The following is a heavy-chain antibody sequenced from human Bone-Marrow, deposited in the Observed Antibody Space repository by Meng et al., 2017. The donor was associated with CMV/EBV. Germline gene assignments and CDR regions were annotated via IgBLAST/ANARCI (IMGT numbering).Heavy chain of an antibody. J-gene: IGHJ1*01. V-gene: IGHV4-34*01. CDR2: INHSGST. Sequence: PGGAGRLNPWETLSLPCAVYGGSFSGYYWSWIRQPPGKGLEWIGEINHSGSTNYNPSLKSRVTISVDTSKNQFSLKLSSVTAADTAVYYCARRLRGTGPKYFQHWGQGTLVTVSS. CDR1: GGSFSGYY. D-gene: IGHD3/OR15-3a*01. CDR3: ARRLRGTGPKYFQH.